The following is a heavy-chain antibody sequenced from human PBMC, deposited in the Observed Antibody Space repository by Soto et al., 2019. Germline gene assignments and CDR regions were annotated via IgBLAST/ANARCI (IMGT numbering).Heavy chain of an antibody. CDR3: ATDRRSDNGVWDAVDV. V-gene: IGHV3-23*01. Sequence: EAQLSESGGCLVQPGGYLRLHSAASGFIFNNYARNCVLQAPGKGLDWVSGIGGGKGDEKEYADSVKGRFTISRDSSKNALFLQLNSLRAEDTAVYYCATDRRSDNGVWDAVDVWAPGAMVTASS. CDR2: IGGGKGDEK. D-gene: IGHD1-26*01. J-gene: IGHJ3*01. CDR1: GFIFNNYA.